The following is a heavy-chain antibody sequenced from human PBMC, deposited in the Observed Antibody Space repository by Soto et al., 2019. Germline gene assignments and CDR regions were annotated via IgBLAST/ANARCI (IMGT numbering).Heavy chain of an antibody. D-gene: IGHD3-22*01. CDR2: ISGGST. CDR1: GFTFSSYA. Sequence: GGSLSLSSAASGFTFSSYAMNWFSQAPGKGLVGVSAISGGSTHYADSVKGRFTMSRDNAKNSLYLQMNSLRAEDTAVYYCARSTYYDSSGYYSLYYYYGLDVWAQGTRVNVSS. V-gene: IGHV3-21*01. J-gene: IGHJ6*02. CDR3: ARSTYYDSSGYYSLYYYYGLDV.